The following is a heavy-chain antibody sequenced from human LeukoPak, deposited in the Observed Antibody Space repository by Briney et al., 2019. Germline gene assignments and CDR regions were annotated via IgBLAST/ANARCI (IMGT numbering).Heavy chain of an antibody. J-gene: IGHJ6*03. Sequence: PGGSLRLSCAASGFTFDDYAMHWVRQGQGKGLEWVSGISWNSGVIVYAESVKGRFTISRDNAKNSVYLQMNSLRAEDMALYYCTKGSTYSNSSPMDVWGEGTTVTVSS. V-gene: IGHV3-9*03. CDR2: ISWNSGVI. D-gene: IGHD2-2*01. CDR1: GFTFDDYA. CDR3: TKGSTYSNSSPMDV.